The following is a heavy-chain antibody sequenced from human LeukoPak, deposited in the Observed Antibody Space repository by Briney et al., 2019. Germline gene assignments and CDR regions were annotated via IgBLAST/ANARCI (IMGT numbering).Heavy chain of an antibody. V-gene: IGHV4-4*07. CDR3: GRGAYSFDY. CDR1: GGSITGSH. J-gene: IGHJ4*02. CDR2: IYSSGTT. Sequence: SETLSLTCTVSGGSITGSHWSWLRQSAGKGLEWIGRIYSSGTTNYNPSLKSRVTLSLDTSKNQFSLRLGSVSAPDTPVYYCGRGAYSFDYWGQGTLVTVSS.